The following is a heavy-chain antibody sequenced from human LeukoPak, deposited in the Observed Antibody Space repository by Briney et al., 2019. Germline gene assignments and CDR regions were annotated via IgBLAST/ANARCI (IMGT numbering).Heavy chain of an antibody. CDR3: ARAEWSNWYFDL. CDR2: IKQDGSEK. J-gene: IGHJ2*01. Sequence: GGSLRLSCAASGFTFSTYWRNWVRKAPGRGREWVANIKQDGSEKYYVDSVKGRFTLSRDSAKNSLYLQMNSLRAEDTAVYYCARAEWSNWYFDLWGRGTLVTVSS. D-gene: IGHD3-3*01. V-gene: IGHV3-7*03. CDR1: GFTFSTYW.